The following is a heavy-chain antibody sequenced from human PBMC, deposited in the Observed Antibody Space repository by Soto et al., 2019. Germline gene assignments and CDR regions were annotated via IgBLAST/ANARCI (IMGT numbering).Heavy chain of an antibody. J-gene: IGHJ4*02. CDR3: ARGGYGDY. CDR1: GYACTTYG. Sequence: QVHLVQSGAEVKKPGASVKVSCKGSGYACTTYGITWVRQAPGQGLEWMGWISAHNGNTNYAQKLQGRVTVTRDTSTSTAYRELRSLRSDDTAVYYCARGGYGDYWGQGALVTVSS. V-gene: IGHV1-18*01. CDR2: ISAHNGNT. D-gene: IGHD1-1*01.